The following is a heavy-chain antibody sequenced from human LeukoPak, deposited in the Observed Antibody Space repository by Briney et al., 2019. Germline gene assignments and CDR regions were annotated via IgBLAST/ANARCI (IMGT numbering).Heavy chain of an antibody. J-gene: IGHJ3*01. Sequence: GGSLRLSREGSGFSFRSYAMNWVRQAPGKGLEWVSTISASGVSAYYAVSVKGRFTISRDNSKNTLYMQMNSLRAEDTAVYYCAKGKVNHDGAFDLWGQGAMVTVSS. CDR3: AKGKVNHDGAFDL. CDR2: ISASGVSA. CDR1: GFSFRSYA. D-gene: IGHD1-14*01. V-gene: IGHV3-23*01.